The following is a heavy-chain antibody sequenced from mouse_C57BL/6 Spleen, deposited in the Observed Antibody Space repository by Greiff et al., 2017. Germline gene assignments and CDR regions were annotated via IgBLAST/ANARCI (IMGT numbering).Heavy chain of an antibody. V-gene: IGHV1-62-2*01. CDR3: SRHEEEALLSGAWFAY. D-gene: IGHD2-10*01. J-gene: IGHJ3*01. CDR1: GYTFTEYT. CDR2: FYPGSGSI. Sequence: VQLQQSGAELVKPGASVKLSCKASGYTFTEYTIHWVKQRSGQGLEWMGWFYPGSGSIKYNEKLKDNATLTAYKSSSTVYMELIRLTSEESAVYFCSRHEEEALLSGAWFAYWGQGTLVTVSA.